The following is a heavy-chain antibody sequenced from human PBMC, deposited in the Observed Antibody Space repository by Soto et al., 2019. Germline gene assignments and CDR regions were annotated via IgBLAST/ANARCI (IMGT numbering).Heavy chain of an antibody. D-gene: IGHD3-9*01. V-gene: IGHV1-69*01. Sequence: QVQLVQSGAEVKKPGSSVKVSCKASGGTFSSYAISWVRQAPGQGLEWMGGIIPIFGTANYAQKFQGRVTITADESTSTADMELSSLRSEDTAVYYCARETYYDIVTGYYLFDYWGQGTLVTVSS. J-gene: IGHJ4*02. CDR2: IIPIFGTA. CDR1: GGTFSSYA. CDR3: ARETYYDIVTGYYLFDY.